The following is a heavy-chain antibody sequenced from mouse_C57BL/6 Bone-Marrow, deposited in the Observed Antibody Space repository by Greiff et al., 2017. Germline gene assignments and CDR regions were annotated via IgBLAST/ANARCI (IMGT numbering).Heavy chain of an antibody. CDR2: ISDGGSYT. D-gene: IGHD2-4*01. Sequence: EVQLVESGGGLVKPGGSLKLSCAASGFTFSSYAMSWVRQTPEKRLAWVATISDGGSYTYYPDNVKGRFTISRDNAKNNLYLQMSHLKSEDTAMYYCARAIYYDYDWFAYWGQGTLVTVSA. V-gene: IGHV5-4*01. CDR1: GFTFSSYA. J-gene: IGHJ3*01. CDR3: ARAIYYDYDWFAY.